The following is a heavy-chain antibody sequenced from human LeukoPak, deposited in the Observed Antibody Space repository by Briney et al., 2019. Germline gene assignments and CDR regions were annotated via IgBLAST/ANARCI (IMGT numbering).Heavy chain of an antibody. CDR2: IHHSGSI. CDR3: ARGLFRIAALRY. CDR1: GESFSNYF. J-gene: IGHJ4*02. V-gene: IGHV4-34*01. Sequence: SETLSLTRAVHGESFSNYFWSWIRQPPGKGLEWLGEIHHSGSINYNPSLKSRAIISLDTSKNQFSLNLSSVTAADTAIYYCARGLFRIAALRYWGQGTLVTVSS. D-gene: IGHD6-13*01.